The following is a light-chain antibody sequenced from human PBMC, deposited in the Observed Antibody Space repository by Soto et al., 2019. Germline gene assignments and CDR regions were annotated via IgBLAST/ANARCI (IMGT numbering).Light chain of an antibody. V-gene: IGKV1-9*01. CDR1: QAISSY. CDR3: QQLKSYPLS. CDR2: AAS. J-gene: IGKJ4*01. Sequence: DIQLTQSPSFLSASVGDRVTITCRTSQAISSYLAWYQQKPGKAPQLLISAASTLQSGVPSRFSGSGSGTEFTPTISSLQPEDFATYYCQQLKSYPLSFGGGTKVEI.